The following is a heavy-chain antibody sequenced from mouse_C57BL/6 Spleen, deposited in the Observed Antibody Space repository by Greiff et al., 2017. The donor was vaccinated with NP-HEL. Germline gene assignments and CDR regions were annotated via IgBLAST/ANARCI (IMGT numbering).Heavy chain of an antibody. D-gene: IGHD3-2*02. CDR1: GYAFTNYL. V-gene: IGHV1-54*01. Sequence: VQLQQSGAELVRPGTSVKVSCKASGYAFTNYLIEWVKQRPGQGLEWIGVINPGSGGTNYNEKFKGKATLTADKSSSTAYMQLSSLTSEDSAVYFCAREDSSGYVGYAMDYWGQGTSVTVSS. J-gene: IGHJ4*01. CDR2: INPGSGGT. CDR3: AREDSSGYVGYAMDY.